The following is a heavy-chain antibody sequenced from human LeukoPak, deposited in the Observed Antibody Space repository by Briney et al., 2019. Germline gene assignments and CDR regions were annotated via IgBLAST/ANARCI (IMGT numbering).Heavy chain of an antibody. V-gene: IGHV3-30*02. CDR3: AKATNYYYMDV. CDR2: IRYDETDK. J-gene: IGHJ6*03. Sequence: PGGSLRLSCGASGFTFRSYGMHWVRQATGKGLEWVAFIRYDETDKYYADSVKGRFTISRDNSKNTLYLQMSSLRAEDTAVYYCAKATNYYYMDVWGKGTTVTVSS. CDR1: GFTFRSYG.